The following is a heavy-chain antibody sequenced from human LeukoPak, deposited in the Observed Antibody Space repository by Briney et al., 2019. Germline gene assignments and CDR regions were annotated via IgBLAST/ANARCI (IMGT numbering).Heavy chain of an antibody. CDR3: ARVVPAAAYYFDY. CDR2: ISSSSSTI. Sequence: PGGSLRLSCAASGFTFSSYSMNWVRQAPGKGLEWVSYISSSSSTIYYADSVKGRFTISRDNAKNSLYLQMNSLRAEDTAVYYCARVVPAAAYYFDYWGQGTLVTVSS. CDR1: GFTFSSYS. D-gene: IGHD2-2*01. V-gene: IGHV3-48*01. J-gene: IGHJ4*02.